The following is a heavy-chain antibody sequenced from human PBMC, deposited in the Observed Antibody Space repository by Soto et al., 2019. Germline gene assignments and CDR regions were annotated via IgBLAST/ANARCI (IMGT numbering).Heavy chain of an antibody. CDR2: XXKDXXEK. CDR1: GFTFSKYW. V-gene: IGHV3-7*03. CDR3: ARPWSY. Sequence: XXSLRLSCAASGFTFSKYWMSWVRQAPGXXXXRXXXXXKDXXEKXXXXXXXGXXXXXXXNAKNSLYLKMNSLRAEDTAVYYCARPWSYWGQGTMVTVCS. J-gene: IGHJ4*02.